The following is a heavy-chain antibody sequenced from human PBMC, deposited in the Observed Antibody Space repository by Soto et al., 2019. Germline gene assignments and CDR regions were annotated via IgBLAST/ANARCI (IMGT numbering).Heavy chain of an antibody. D-gene: IGHD3-16*02. CDR2: ISYDGSNK. Sequence: GGSLRLSCAASGFTFSSYGMHWVRQAPGKGLEWVAVISYDGSNKYYADSVKGRFTISRDNSKNTLYLQMNSLRAEDTAVYYCSKEAEDYGWGSYRLGAFDIWGQGTMVTVSS. J-gene: IGHJ3*02. CDR1: GFTFSSYG. V-gene: IGHV3-30*18. CDR3: SKEAEDYGWGSYRLGAFDI.